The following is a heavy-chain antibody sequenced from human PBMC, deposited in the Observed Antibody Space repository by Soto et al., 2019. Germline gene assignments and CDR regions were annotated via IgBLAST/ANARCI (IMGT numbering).Heavy chain of an antibody. J-gene: IGHJ6*02. D-gene: IGHD5-12*01. CDR3: ASRDIRKVATYYYGMDV. CDR2: IIPIFGTA. Sequence: SVKVSCKASGGTFSSYAISWVRQAPGQGLEWMGGIIPIFGTANYAQKFQGRVTITADESTSTAYMELSSLRSEDTAVYYCASRDIRKVATYYYGMDVWGQGTTVTSP. CDR1: GGTFSSYA. V-gene: IGHV1-69*13.